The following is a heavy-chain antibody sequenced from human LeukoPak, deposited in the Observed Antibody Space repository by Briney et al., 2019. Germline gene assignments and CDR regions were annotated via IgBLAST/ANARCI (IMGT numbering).Heavy chain of an antibody. Sequence: PSETLSLTCAVFGGSFSDYYWSWIRQTPEKGLEWIGEINHSGSTNYNPSLKGRVTISVDTSKNQFSLKLSSVTAADTAVYYCSLVPFAIIRGANGDYWGQGTLVTVSS. CDR1: GGSFSDYY. D-gene: IGHD6-13*01. CDR3: SLVPFAIIRGANGDY. CDR2: INHSGST. V-gene: IGHV4-34*01. J-gene: IGHJ4*02.